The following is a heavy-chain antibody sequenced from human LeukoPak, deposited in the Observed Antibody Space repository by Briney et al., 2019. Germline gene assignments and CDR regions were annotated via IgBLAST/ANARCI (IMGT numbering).Heavy chain of an antibody. CDR1: GFTFSSFG. CDR3: ASSMAYNCLDY. D-gene: IGHD5-24*01. J-gene: IGHJ4*02. Sequence: SGRSLRLSCAAPGFTFSSFGMHWVRQAPGKGLEWVAVIWNDGGNNYYADSVKGRFTISRDNAKNTLYLQMNSLRPEDTAVYYCASSMAYNCLDYWGQGTLVTVSS. V-gene: IGHV3-33*01. CDR2: IWNDGGNN.